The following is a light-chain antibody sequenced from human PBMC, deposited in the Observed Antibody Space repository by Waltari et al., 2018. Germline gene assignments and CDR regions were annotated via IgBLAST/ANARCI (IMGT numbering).Light chain of an antibody. CDR1: QSVSNSN. CDR3: QQYYSSPKT. CDR2: GAS. J-gene: IGKJ1*01. Sequence: EIVLTQSPDTLSLSPGERATVSCRASQSVSNSNLACYQQRPGQAPRLLIYGASNRATGIPDRFSGSESGTDFTLTISSLEPEDFAVYYCQQYYSSPKTFGQGTKVEIK. V-gene: IGKV3-20*01.